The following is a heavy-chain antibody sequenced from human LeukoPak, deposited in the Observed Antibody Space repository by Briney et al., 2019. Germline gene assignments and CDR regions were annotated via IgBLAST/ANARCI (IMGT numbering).Heavy chain of an antibody. Sequence: GGSLRLSCAASGFTFSSYWMHWVRQAPGKGLVWVSRINSDGSSTSYADSVKGRFTISRGNAKNTLYLQMNSLRAEDAAVYYCAELGITMIGGVWGKGTTVTISS. CDR2: INSDGSST. J-gene: IGHJ6*04. V-gene: IGHV3-74*01. CDR3: AELGITMIGGV. D-gene: IGHD3-10*02. CDR1: GFTFSSYW.